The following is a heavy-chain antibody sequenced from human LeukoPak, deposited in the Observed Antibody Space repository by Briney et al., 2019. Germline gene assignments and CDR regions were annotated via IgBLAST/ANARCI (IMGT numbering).Heavy chain of an antibody. CDR3: ARGLIRAIPVTGV. CDR1: GGSISSGDYY. CDR2: INHSGST. V-gene: IGHV4-61*08. D-gene: IGHD2-21*02. J-gene: IGHJ4*02. Sequence: SETLSLTCTVSGGSISSGDYYWSWIRQPPGRGLEWIGEINHSGSTNYNPSLKSRVTISINTSKNQFSLKLRSVTAADTAVYYCARGLIRAIPVTGVWGQGSLVTVSS.